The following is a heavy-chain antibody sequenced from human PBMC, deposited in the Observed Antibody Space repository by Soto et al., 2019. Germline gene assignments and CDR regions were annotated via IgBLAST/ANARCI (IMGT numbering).Heavy chain of an antibody. Sequence: QITLNESGPTQVKPRQTLTLTCTFSGFSLTTRGVGVGWIRQSPGKAPEWLALIYWDDDKRYSPSLKRRLTITKDTPKNQVVLTRADLDPADTATYYCAHRVLRTVFGLVTTTAIYFDFWGQGTPVAVSS. D-gene: IGHD3-3*01. V-gene: IGHV2-5*02. CDR2: IYWDDDK. J-gene: IGHJ4*02. CDR1: GFSLTTRGVG. CDR3: AHRVLRTVFGLVTTTAIYFDF.